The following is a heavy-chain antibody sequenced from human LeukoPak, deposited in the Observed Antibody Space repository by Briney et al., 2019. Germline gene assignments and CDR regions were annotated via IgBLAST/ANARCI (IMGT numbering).Heavy chain of an antibody. CDR1: GFTFSSYA. J-gene: IGHJ5*02. D-gene: IGHD3-10*01. CDR2: ISGSGGST. V-gene: IGHV3-23*01. CDR3: AKDSSRLITMARGAEYNWFDP. Sequence: GGSLRLSCAASGFTFSSYAMSWVRQAPGKGLEWVSAISGSGGSTYYADSVKGRFTISRDNSKNTLYLQMNSLRAEDTAVYYCAKDSSRLITMARGAEYNWFDPWGQGTLVTVSS.